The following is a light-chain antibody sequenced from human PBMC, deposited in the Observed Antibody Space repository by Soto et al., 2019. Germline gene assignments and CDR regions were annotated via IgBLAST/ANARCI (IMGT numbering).Light chain of an antibody. Sequence: DIPMTQSPSTLSATAGTRVTITCRASQSISSWLAWSQQTPGKAPKLLIYAASSLQSGVPSRFSGSGSGTEFTLTISSLQPDDFATYYCQHYNRYSEAFGQGTKVDIK. CDR2: AAS. V-gene: IGKV1-5*01. J-gene: IGKJ1*01. CDR3: QHYNRYSEA. CDR1: QSISSW.